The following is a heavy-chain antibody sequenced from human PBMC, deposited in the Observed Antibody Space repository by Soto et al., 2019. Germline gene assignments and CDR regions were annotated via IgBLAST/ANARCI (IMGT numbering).Heavy chain of an antibody. D-gene: IGHD2-2*01. V-gene: IGHV1-69*06. CDR3: ASLSGWVVTAANYYYYGMDV. Sequence: QVQLVQSGAEVKKPGSSVKVSCKASGGTFSSYAISWVRQAPGQGVEWMGGIIPIFGTANYAQKFQGRVTITADKSTSTASLELSSLRSEDTAVYYCASLSGWVVTAANYYYYGMDVWGQGTTVTVSS. J-gene: IGHJ6*02. CDR2: IIPIFGTA. CDR1: GGTFSSYA.